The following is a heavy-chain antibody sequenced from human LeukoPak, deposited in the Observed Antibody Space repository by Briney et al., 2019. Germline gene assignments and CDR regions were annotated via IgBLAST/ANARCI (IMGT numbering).Heavy chain of an antibody. Sequence: PGGSLRLSCAASGSTFSSYSMNWVRQAPGKGLEWVSSISPSGGGTYYAESVKGRFTISRDNSKNTLYLQMNSLRAEDTAVYYCAKDQRAGDGYYYYGVDVWGQGTTVTVSS. CDR3: AKDQRAGDGYYYYGVDV. V-gene: IGHV3-23*01. D-gene: IGHD7-27*01. CDR1: GSTFSSYS. J-gene: IGHJ6*02. CDR2: ISPSGGGT.